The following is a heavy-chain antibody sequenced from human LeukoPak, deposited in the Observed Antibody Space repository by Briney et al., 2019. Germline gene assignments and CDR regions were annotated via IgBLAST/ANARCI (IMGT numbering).Heavy chain of an antibody. CDR1: GGSISSYY. CDR3: ARVTTVTTCVGCRGMDV. CDR2: IYYSGST. V-gene: IGHV4-59*01. Sequence: SETLSLTCTVSGGSISSYYWSWIRQPPGKGLEWIGYIYYSGSTNYNPSLKSRVTISVDTSKNQFSLKLSSVIAADTAVYYCARVTTVTTCVGCRGMDVWGKGTTVTVSS. J-gene: IGHJ6*04. D-gene: IGHD4-17*01.